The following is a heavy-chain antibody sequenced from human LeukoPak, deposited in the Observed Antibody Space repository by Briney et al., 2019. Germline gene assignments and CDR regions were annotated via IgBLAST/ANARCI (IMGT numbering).Heavy chain of an antibody. CDR2: INPSGGST. V-gene: IGHV1-46*01. Sequence: GASVKVSCKASGYTFTSYYMHWVRQAPGQGLEWMGIINPSGGSTSYAQKLQGRVTMTTDTSTSTAYMELRSLRSDDTAVYYCALIVVVPAAMENWFDPWGQGTLVTVSS. CDR1: GYTFTSYY. J-gene: IGHJ5*02. D-gene: IGHD2-2*01. CDR3: ALIVVVPAAMENWFDP.